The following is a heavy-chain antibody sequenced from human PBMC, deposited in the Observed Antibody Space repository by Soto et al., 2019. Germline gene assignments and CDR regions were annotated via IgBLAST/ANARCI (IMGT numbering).Heavy chain of an antibody. CDR1: GGSISSGGYS. V-gene: IGHV4-30-2*01. Sequence: QLQLQESGSGLVKPSQTLSLTCAVSGGSISSGGYSWSWIRQPPGKGLEWIGYIYHSGSTYYNPCLKTRVTISVDRSKNQFSRKLSSVTAADSAVYYCASSHAGAHITAAVHWGQGTLVTVSS. J-gene: IGHJ4*02. CDR2: IYHSGST. CDR3: ASSHAGAHITAAVH. D-gene: IGHD6-13*01.